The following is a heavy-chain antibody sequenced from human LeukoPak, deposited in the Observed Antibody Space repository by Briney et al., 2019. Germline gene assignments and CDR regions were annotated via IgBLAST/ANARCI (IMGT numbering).Heavy chain of an antibody. CDR1: RFTFSNYA. CDR2: ISDSGGST. D-gene: IGHD3-22*01. Sequence: PGGSLRLCCSTPRFTFSNYAMSTVHQAPGKGLERDSPISDSGGSTYYADSVKGRLTISRDNSKTSLYLKMNRLRAEDAALYYCAKGPSYYYDSSGMDPNFDYWGQGTLVTVSS. CDR3: AKGPSYYYDSSGMDPNFDY. J-gene: IGHJ4*02. V-gene: IGHV3-23*01.